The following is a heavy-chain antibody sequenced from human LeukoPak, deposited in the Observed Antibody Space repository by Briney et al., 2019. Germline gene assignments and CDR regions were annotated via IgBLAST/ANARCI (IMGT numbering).Heavy chain of an antibody. D-gene: IGHD4-23*01. J-gene: IGHJ4*02. CDR2: IYYSGST. CDR3: ARLRGGNSEFDY. Sequence: SETLSLTCTVSGGSISSYYWSWIRQPPGKGLEWIGYIYYSGSTNYNPSLKSRVTISVDTSKNQFSLKLSSVTAADTAVYYCARLRGGNSEFDYWGQGTLVTVSS. V-gene: IGHV4-59*08. CDR1: GGSISSYY.